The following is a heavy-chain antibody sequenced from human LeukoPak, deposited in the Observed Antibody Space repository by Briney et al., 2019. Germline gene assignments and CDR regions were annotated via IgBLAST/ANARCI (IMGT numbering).Heavy chain of an antibody. V-gene: IGHV3-30*03. CDR3: ARGGVYSSGSYYLYYFDY. J-gene: IGHJ4*02. CDR2: ISYDGTNK. D-gene: IGHD6-19*01. CDR1: GFTFINYG. Sequence: GGSLRLSCAASGFTFINYGMHWVRQAPGKGLEWVAVISYDGTNKYYADSVKGRFTISRDNSKNTLYLQMNSLRAEDTAVYYCARGGVYSSGSYYLYYFDYWGQGTLVTVSS.